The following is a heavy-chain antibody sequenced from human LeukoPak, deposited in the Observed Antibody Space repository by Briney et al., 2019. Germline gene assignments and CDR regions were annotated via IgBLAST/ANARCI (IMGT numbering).Heavy chain of an antibody. Sequence: GESLKISCKGSGYSFTSYWIGWVRQMPGKGLEWMGIIFPGDSDTRYSPSFQGQVTISADKSISTAYLQWSSLKASDTAMYYCARPAPGGDGVDAFDIWGQGTMVTVSS. D-gene: IGHD2-21*01. CDR1: GYSFTSYW. V-gene: IGHV5-51*01. J-gene: IGHJ3*02. CDR3: ARPAPGGDGVDAFDI. CDR2: IFPGDSDT.